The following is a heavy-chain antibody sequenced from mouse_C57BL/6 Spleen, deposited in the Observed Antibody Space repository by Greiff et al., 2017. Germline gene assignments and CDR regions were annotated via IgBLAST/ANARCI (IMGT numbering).Heavy chain of an antibody. CDR1: GYTFTDYY. Sequence: VQLQQSGPELVKPGASVKISCKASGYTFTDYYMNWVKQSHGKSLEWIGDINPNNGGTSYNQKFKGKATLTVDKSSSTAYMELRSLTSEDSAVDYCAPTGPYYAMDYWGQGTSVTVSS. V-gene: IGHV1-26*01. D-gene: IGHD4-1*01. CDR2: INPNNGGT. CDR3: APTGPYYAMDY. J-gene: IGHJ4*01.